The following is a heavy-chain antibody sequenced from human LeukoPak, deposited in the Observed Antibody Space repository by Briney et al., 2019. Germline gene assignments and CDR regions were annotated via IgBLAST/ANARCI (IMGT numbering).Heavy chain of an antibody. Sequence: GGSLRLSCAASGFMFSRDWMSWVRQAPGKGLEWVANIKQDGSEKYYVDSAKGRFTISRDNAKNSLYLQMNSLRVEDTAVYYCARDNKNYYDSRGGFDYWGQGTLVTVSS. V-gene: IGHV3-7*01. CDR3: ARDNKNYYDSRGGFDY. J-gene: IGHJ4*02. D-gene: IGHD3-22*01. CDR2: IKQDGSEK. CDR1: GFMFSRDW.